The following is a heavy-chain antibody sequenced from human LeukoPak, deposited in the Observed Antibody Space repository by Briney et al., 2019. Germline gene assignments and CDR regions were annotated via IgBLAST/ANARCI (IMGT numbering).Heavy chain of an antibody. J-gene: IGHJ4*02. Sequence: KPGGSLRLSCAASGFTFSSYGMNWVRQAPGKGLEWVSSISSSSDYIYYADSVKGRFTVPRDNAKNSLYLQMNSLRAEDTAVYYCARRHDSGGYYYEHWGQGILVTVSS. D-gene: IGHD3-22*01. CDR2: ISSSSDYI. CDR1: GFTFSSYG. CDR3: ARRHDSGGYYYEH. V-gene: IGHV3-21*01.